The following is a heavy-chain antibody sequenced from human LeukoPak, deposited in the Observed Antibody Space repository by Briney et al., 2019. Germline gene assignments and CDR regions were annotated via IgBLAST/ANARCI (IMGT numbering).Heavy chain of an antibody. CDR3: ARDRDTSDGFDY. V-gene: IGHV4-59*01. D-gene: IGHD5-24*01. Sequence: ETLSLTCTVSGGSISGYFWSWIRQPPGKVLDWIGYIYSSGTTYYNPSLKSRVTISVDMSKNQLSLRLTSVTAADTAVYYCARDRDTSDGFDYWGQGTLVTVSS. CDR2: IYSSGTT. J-gene: IGHJ4*02. CDR1: GGSISGYF.